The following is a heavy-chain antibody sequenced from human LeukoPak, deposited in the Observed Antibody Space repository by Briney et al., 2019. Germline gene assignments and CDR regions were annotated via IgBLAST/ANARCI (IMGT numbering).Heavy chain of an antibody. Sequence: GGSLRLSCAASGFTFSSYGMHWVRQAPGKGLEWVALISYDGSNKYYADSVKGRFTISRDSSKNTLYLQMNSLRADDTAVYYCAKPAYSSSWYGVFDIWGQGTMVTVSS. CDR3: AKPAYSSSWYGVFDI. J-gene: IGHJ3*02. V-gene: IGHV3-30*18. CDR2: ISYDGSNK. CDR1: GFTFSSYG. D-gene: IGHD6-13*01.